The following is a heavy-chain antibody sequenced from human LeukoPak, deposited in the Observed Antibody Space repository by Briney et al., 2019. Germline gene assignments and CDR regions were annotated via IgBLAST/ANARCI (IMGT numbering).Heavy chain of an antibody. V-gene: IGHV3-21*01. CDR2: ISSSSSYI. J-gene: IGHJ4*02. CDR3: ARYDLVGSGSYNY. D-gene: IGHD3-10*01. Sequence: GGSLRLSCAASGFTFSSYSMNWVRQAPGKGLEWVSSISSSSSYIYYADSVKGRFTISKDNAKNSLYLQMNSLRAEDTAVYYCARYDLVGSGSYNYWGQGTLVTVSS. CDR1: GFTFSSYS.